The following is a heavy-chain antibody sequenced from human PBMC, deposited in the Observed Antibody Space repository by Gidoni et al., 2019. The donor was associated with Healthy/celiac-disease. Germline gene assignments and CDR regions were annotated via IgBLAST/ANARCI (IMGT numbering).Heavy chain of an antibody. J-gene: IGHJ4*02. V-gene: IGHV4-39*07. Sequence: QLQLQESGPGLVKPSETLSLTCTVSGGSISSSSYYWGWIRQPPGKGLEWIGSIYYSGSTYYNLSLKSRVTISVDTSKNQFSLKLSSVTAADTAVYYCARNSGVILSYGGNVIFDYWGQGTLVTVSS. CDR3: ARNSGVILSYGGNVIFDY. D-gene: IGHD4-17*01. CDR2: IYYSGST. CDR1: GGSISSSSYY.